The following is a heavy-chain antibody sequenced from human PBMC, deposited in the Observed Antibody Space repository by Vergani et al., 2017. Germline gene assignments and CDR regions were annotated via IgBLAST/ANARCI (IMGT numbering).Heavy chain of an antibody. CDR2: INHSGST. Sequence: QVQLQQWGAGLLKPSETLSLTFAVYCGSFSGYYWSWIRQPPGKGLEWIGEINHSGSTNYNPSLKSRVTISVDTSKNQFSLKLSSVTAADTAVYYCASWYSGGYWYFDLWGRGTLVTVSS. CDR3: ASWYSGGYWYFDL. J-gene: IGHJ2*01. V-gene: IGHV4-34*01. CDR1: CGSFSGYY. D-gene: IGHD6-13*01.